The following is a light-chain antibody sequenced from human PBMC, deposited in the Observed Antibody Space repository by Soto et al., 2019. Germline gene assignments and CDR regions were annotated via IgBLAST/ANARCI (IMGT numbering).Light chain of an antibody. J-gene: IGLJ3*02. Sequence: NFMLTQPHSVSESPGKTVTISCTRSSGSIASNYVQWYQQRPGSAPTTVIYEDNQRPSGVPDRFSGSIDSSSNSASLTISGLKTEDEADYCCQSFDSINRGVVFGGGTKLTVL. CDR1: SGSIASNY. CDR3: QSFDSINRGVV. CDR2: EDN. V-gene: IGLV6-57*04.